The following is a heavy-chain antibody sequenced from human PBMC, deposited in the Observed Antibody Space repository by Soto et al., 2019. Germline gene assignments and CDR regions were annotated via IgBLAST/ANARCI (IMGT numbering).Heavy chain of an antibody. CDR3: ARNGTYSSSLSQYSGMAV. J-gene: IGHJ6*02. Sequence: QVQLVQSGAEVKEPGSSVRVSCKASGGTFDNFIMNWVRQTPGQGLEWMGGIVPMLGTPTYAEKFKGRVTMSATGSTSTLYMEVTSLRSEDTAIYYCARNGTYSSSLSQYSGMAVWGQGTTVNVSS. CDR2: IVPMLGTP. CDR1: GGTFDNFI. D-gene: IGHD1-26*01. V-gene: IGHV1-69*01.